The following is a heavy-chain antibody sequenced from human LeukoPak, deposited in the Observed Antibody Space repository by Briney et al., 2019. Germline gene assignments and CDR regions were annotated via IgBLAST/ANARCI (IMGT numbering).Heavy chain of an antibody. D-gene: IGHD2-2*01. CDR2: IRYDGSNK. J-gene: IGHJ4*02. CDR3: AKESNGYCSSTSCLRPFDY. V-gene: IGHV3-30*02. Sequence: GGSLRLSCAASGFTFSSYGMHWVRQAPGKGLGWVAFIRYDGSNKYYADSVKGRFTISRDNSKNTLYLQMNSLRAEDTAVYYCAKESNGYCSSTSCLRPFDYWGQGTLVTASS. CDR1: GFTFSSYG.